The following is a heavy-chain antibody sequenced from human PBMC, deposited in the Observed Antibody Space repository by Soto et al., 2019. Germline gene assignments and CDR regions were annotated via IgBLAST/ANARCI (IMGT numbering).Heavy chain of an antibody. D-gene: IGHD5-12*01. Sequence: EVQLVESGGGLVQPGGSLRLYCAASGFTFSSYSMNWVRQAPGKGLEWVSYISSSSTIYYADSVKGRFTISRDNAKNSLYLQMNSLRDEDTAVYYCARLRDGYNYFDYWGQGTLVTVSS. J-gene: IGHJ4*02. CDR2: ISSSSTI. V-gene: IGHV3-48*02. CDR1: GFTFSSYS. CDR3: ARLRDGYNYFDY.